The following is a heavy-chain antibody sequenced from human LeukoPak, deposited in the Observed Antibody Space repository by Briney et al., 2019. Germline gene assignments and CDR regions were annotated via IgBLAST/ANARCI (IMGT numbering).Heavy chain of an antibody. CDR2: IYYSGST. Sequence: SQTLSLTXTVSGGSISSGDYYWSWIRQPPGKGLEWLGYIYYSGSTYYNPSLKSRVTISVDTSKNQFSLKLSSVTAADTAVYYCARVLGDIVVVPAAIGFDYWGQGTLVTVSS. D-gene: IGHD2-2*01. J-gene: IGHJ4*02. CDR1: GGSISSGDYY. CDR3: ARVLGDIVVVPAAIGFDY. V-gene: IGHV4-30-4*08.